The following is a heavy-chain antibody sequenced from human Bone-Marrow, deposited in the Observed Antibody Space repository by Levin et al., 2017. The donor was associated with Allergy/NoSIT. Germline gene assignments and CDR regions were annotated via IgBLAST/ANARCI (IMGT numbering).Heavy chain of an antibody. J-gene: IGHJ4*02. D-gene: IGHD1-26*01. CDR2: ISHSGTT. CDR3: ASQYSASSTWGY. V-gene: IGHV4-39*07. CDR1: GGSISTTSYY. Sequence: PLETLSLTCTVSGGSISTTSYYWGWIRQPPGKGLEWIGSISHSGTTYYNPSLKSRVTMSVDTSKNQFSLNLPSVTADDTAVYFCASQYSASSTWGYWGQGTLVNVSS.